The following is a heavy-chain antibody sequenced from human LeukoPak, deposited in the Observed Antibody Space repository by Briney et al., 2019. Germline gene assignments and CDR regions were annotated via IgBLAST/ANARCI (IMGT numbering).Heavy chain of an antibody. CDR3: ARNLYYYDSSGYYYY. V-gene: IGHV3-66*01. Sequence: GGSLRLSCAASGFTFDSYAMDWVRQAPGKGLEWVSAIYTGGSTYYAGSVKGRFTISRDNSKNTLYLQMNSLRAEDTAVYYCARNLYYYDSSGYYYYWGQGTLVTVSS. J-gene: IGHJ4*02. CDR2: IYTGGST. CDR1: GFTFDSYA. D-gene: IGHD3-22*01.